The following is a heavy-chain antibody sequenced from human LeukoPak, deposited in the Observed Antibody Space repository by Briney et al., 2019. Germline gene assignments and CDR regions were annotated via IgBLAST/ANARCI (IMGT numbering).Heavy chain of an antibody. CDR2: ISSDGSST. V-gene: IGHV3-74*01. Sequence: GGSLRLSCAASGFTFSNHWMHWVRQAPGKELVWVSRISSDGSSTSYADSVKGRFTISRDNAKNTLYLQMNSLRAEDTAKYYCARSSGRWTSSNFLENYYRMDVWGQGTTVTVSS. CDR3: ARSSGRWTSSNFLENYYRMDV. CDR1: GFTFSNHW. J-gene: IGHJ6*02. D-gene: IGHD4-11*01.